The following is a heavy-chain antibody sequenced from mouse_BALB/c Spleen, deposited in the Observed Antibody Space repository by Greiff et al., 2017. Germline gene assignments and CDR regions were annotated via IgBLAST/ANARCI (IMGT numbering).Heavy chain of an antibody. J-gene: IGHJ4*01. V-gene: IGHV1S56*01. CDR2: IYPGNVNT. CDR1: GYTFTSYY. CDR3: AKVDYYAMDY. Sequence: QVQLKQSGPELVKPGASVRISCKASGYTFTSYYIHWVKQRPGQGLEWIGWIYPGNVNTKYNEKFKGKATLTADKSSSTAYMQLSSLTSEDSAVYFCAKVDYYAMDYWGQGTSVTVSS.